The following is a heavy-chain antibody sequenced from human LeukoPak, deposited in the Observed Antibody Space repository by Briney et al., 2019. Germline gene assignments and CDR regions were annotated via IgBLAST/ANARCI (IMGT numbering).Heavy chain of an antibody. D-gene: IGHD5-18*01. J-gene: IGHJ6*02. Sequence: SETLSLTCTVSGGSISSYYWSWIRQPPGKGLEWIGYIYYSGSTNYNPSLKSRVTISVDTSKNQFSLKLSSMTAADTAVYYCARGYSYGTYYYYYDMDVWGQGTTVTVSS. CDR1: GGSISSYY. V-gene: IGHV4-59*01. CDR2: IYYSGST. CDR3: ARGYSYGTYYYYYDMDV.